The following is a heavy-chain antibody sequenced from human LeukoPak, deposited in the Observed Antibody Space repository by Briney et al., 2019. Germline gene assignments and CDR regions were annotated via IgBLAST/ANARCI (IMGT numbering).Heavy chain of an antibody. CDR2: ISYDGSNK. D-gene: IGHD5-24*01. J-gene: IGHJ4*02. Sequence: GGSLRLSCAASGFTFSSYGMHWVRQAPGKGLEWVAVISYDGSNKYYADSVKGRFTISRDNSKNTLYLQMNSLRAEDTVVYYCAKDMTEMATTQDYWGQGTLVTVSS. V-gene: IGHV3-30*18. CDR3: AKDMTEMATTQDY. CDR1: GFTFSSYG.